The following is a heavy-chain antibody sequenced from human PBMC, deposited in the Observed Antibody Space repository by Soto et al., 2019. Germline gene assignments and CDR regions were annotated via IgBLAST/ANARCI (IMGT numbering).Heavy chain of an antibody. CDR1: GFTFSSYG. J-gene: IGHJ4*02. V-gene: IGHV3-33*01. Sequence: GGSLRLSCAASGFTFSSYGMHWVRQAPGKGLEWVAVIWYDGSNKYYADSVKGRFTISRDNSKNTLYLQMNSLRAEDTAVYYCAREDAQSAYCSGGSCYMGFYDYWGQGTLVTVSS. D-gene: IGHD2-15*01. CDR2: IWYDGSNK. CDR3: AREDAQSAYCSGGSCYMGFYDY.